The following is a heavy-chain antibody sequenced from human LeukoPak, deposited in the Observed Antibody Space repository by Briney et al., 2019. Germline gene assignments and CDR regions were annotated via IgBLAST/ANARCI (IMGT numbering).Heavy chain of an antibody. J-gene: IGHJ4*02. CDR1: GGSISSYY. D-gene: IGHD3-10*01. CDR3: ARHIPYYYGSGSYFDY. Sequence: PSETLSLTCTVSGGSISSYYWSWIRQPPGKGLEWIGYIYYSGSTNYNPSLKSRVTISVDTSKNQFSLKLSSVTAADTAVYYCARHIPYYYGSGSYFDYWGQGTLVTVSS. CDR2: IYYSGST. V-gene: IGHV4-59*08.